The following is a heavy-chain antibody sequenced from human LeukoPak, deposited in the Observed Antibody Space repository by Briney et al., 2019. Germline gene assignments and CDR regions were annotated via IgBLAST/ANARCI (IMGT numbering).Heavy chain of an antibody. V-gene: IGHV1-69*13. J-gene: IGHJ5*02. CDR3: ARDMRWFGELLIRNWVDP. D-gene: IGHD3-10*01. Sequence: ASVKVSCKASGGTFSSYAMSWVRQAPGQGLEWMGGIIPIFGTANYAQKFQGRVTITADESTSTAYMELSSLRSEDTAVYYCARDMRWFGELLIRNWVDPWGQGTLVTVSS. CDR2: IIPIFGTA. CDR1: GGTFSSYA.